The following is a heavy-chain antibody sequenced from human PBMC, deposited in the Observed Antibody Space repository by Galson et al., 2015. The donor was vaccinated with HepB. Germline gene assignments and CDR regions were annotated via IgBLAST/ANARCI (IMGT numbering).Heavy chain of an antibody. CDR3: ARDESLLLWFGTPPGPAFDI. Sequence: SLRLSCAASGFTFSSYAMPWVRQAPGKGLEWVAVISYDGSNKYYADSVKGRFTISRDNYKNTLYLQMNSLRAEDTAVYYCARDESLLLWFGTPPGPAFDIWGQGTMVTVSS. J-gene: IGHJ3*02. CDR2: ISYDGSNK. V-gene: IGHV3-30-3*01. D-gene: IGHD3-10*01. CDR1: GFTFSSYA.